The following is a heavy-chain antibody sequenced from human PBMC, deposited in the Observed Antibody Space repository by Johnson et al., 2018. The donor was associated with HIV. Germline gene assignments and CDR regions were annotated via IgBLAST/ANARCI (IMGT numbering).Heavy chain of an antibody. J-gene: IGHJ3*01. V-gene: IGHV3-23*04. CDR3: ARERGISGGFDF. Sequence: VQLVESGGGLVQPGGSLRLSCAASRFTFSSYAMNWVRQAPGKGLEWVSSISANGDSTYYADSVKGRFTISSDNAKNSLYLQMNSLRAEDTAVYYCARERGISGGFDFWGQGTMVTVSS. CDR1: RFTFSSYA. CDR2: ISANGDST. D-gene: IGHD2-15*01.